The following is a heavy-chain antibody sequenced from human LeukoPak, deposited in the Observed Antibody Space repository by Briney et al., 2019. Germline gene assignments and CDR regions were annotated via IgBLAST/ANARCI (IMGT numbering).Heavy chain of an antibody. Sequence: ASVKVSCKASGYTFTSYYMHWVRQAPGQGLEWMGIINPSGGSTSYAQKFQSRVTMTRDTSTSTVYMELSSLRSEDTAVYYCALILEWPKSFDYWGQGTLVTVSS. V-gene: IGHV1-46*01. CDR1: GYTFTSYY. CDR3: ALILEWPKSFDY. J-gene: IGHJ4*02. CDR2: INPSGGST. D-gene: IGHD3-3*01.